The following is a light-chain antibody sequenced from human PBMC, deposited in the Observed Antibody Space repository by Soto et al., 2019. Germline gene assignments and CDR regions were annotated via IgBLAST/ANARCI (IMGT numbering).Light chain of an antibody. CDR1: QSISSW. V-gene: IGKV1-5*01. J-gene: IGKJ1*01. CDR3: QQYNSYSPT. CDR2: DAS. Sequence: DIQLTQAPSTLSASVGDRVTITCGASQSISSWLAWYQQKPGKAPKLLIYDASSLESGVPSRFSGSGSGTEFTLTISSLQPDDFATYYCQQYNSYSPTFGQGTEVDIK.